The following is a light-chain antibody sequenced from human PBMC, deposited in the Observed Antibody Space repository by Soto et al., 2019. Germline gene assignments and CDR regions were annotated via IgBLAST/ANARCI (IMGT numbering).Light chain of an antibody. J-gene: IGKJ1*01. CDR3: QQYNSYSRT. CDR1: QSISSW. V-gene: IGKV1-5*01. CDR2: DAS. Sequence: DIQMTQSPSTLSASVGDRVTITCRASQSISSWLAWYQQKPGKAPKLLIYDASSLESGVPSRFSGSGSGTEFTLTISSLQPYDFATYYCQQYNSYSRTFGQGTMV.